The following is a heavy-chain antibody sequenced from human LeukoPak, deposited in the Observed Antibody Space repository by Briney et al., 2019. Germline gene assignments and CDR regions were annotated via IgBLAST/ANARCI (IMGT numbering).Heavy chain of an antibody. CDR2: ISDSGNTI. J-gene: IGHJ4*02. V-gene: IGHV3-48*01. Sequence: GGSLRLSCAASGFNFSLYSMNWVRQPPGKGLEWVSYISDSGNTIYYADSVKGRFTISRDNAKNSLYLQMDSLRAEDTAVYYCARMEIFDFCGQGTLVTVSS. CDR3: ARMEIFDF. CDR1: GFNFSLYS. D-gene: IGHD3-3*01.